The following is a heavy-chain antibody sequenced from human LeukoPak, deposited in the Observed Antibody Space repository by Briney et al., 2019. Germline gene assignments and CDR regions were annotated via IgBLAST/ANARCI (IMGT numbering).Heavy chain of an antibody. J-gene: IGHJ4*02. D-gene: IGHD3-10*01. CDR3: ASAGLTYGSGSYFVY. Sequence: GGSLRLSCAASGFTFSSYTMNWVRQAPGKGPEWVSSITSSSSYIYYADSVKGRFTISRDNAKNSLYLQMNSLRAEDTALYYCASAGLTYGSGSYFVYWGQGTLVTVSS. CDR1: GFTFSSYT. V-gene: IGHV3-21*04. CDR2: ITSSSSYI.